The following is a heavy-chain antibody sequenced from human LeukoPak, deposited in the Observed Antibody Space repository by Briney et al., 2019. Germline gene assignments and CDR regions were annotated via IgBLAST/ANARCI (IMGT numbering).Heavy chain of an antibody. CDR2: IGSSGGSR. CDR1: GFTFSPYE. D-gene: IGHD5-24*01. CDR3: AREDGDAFDI. Sequence: GGSLRLSCAASGFTFSPYEMDWVRRAPGKGLEWVSYIGSSGGSRYYADSVKGRFISSRDNAKNSFYLQMNSLRVEDTAIYYCAREDGDAFDIWGQGTMVSVSS. V-gene: IGHV3-48*03. J-gene: IGHJ3*02.